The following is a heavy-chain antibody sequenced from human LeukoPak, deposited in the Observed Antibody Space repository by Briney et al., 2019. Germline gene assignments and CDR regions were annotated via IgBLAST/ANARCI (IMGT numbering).Heavy chain of an antibody. Sequence: GGSLRLSCAASGFTFSSYWMHWVRQAPGKGLEWVSAISGSGGSTYYADSVKGRFTISRDNSKNTLYLQMNSLRAEDTAVYYCAAIATTNWYFDLWGRGTLVTVSS. CDR3: AAIATTNWYFDL. D-gene: IGHD5-24*01. V-gene: IGHV3-23*01. J-gene: IGHJ2*01. CDR1: GFTFSSYW. CDR2: ISGSGGST.